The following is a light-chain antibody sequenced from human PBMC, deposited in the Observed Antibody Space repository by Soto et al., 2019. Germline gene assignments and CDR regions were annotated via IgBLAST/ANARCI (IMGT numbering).Light chain of an antibody. CDR3: QQHNSYPWT. J-gene: IGKJ1*01. V-gene: IGKV1-5*01. Sequence: DIQMTQSPSTLSASVGDRVTISCRASQTITSWLAWYQQEPGKAPKLLIYDASSLESGVPSRFSGSGSGTEFTLTISSLQPDDFATYYCQQHNSYPWTFGQGTKVDIK. CDR1: QTITSW. CDR2: DAS.